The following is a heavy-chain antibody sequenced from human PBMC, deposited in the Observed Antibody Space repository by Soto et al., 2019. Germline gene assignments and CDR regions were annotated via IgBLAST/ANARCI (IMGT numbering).Heavy chain of an antibody. CDR2: ISYDGNNK. D-gene: IGHD1-20*01. J-gene: IGHJ4*02. CDR3: ARDGVCSTAYTWMYRTYFDY. V-gene: IGHV3-30-3*01. Sequence: QVQLVESGGGVVQPGRSLRLSCAASEFTYSTYTMHWVRQAPGKGLEWVAVISYDGNNKFYAYSVKGRFTISRDSTKQTLYLQMNRLRPDARAMYYCARDGVCSTAYTWMYRTYFDYWGQGALVTVSS. CDR1: EFTYSTYT.